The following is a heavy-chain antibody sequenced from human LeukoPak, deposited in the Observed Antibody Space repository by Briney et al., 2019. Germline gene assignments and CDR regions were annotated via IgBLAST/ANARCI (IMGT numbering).Heavy chain of an antibody. D-gene: IGHD3-3*01. CDR1: GFTFSSYA. CDR2: ISGSGGST. V-gene: IGHV3-23*01. CDR3: AKADLTLAYYDFWSGYCPFDY. J-gene: IGHJ4*02. Sequence: GGSLRLSCAASGFTFSSYAMSWVRQAPGKGLEWVSAISGSGGSTYYADSVKGRFTISRDNSKNTLYLQMNSLRAEDTAVYYCAKADLTLAYYDFWSGYCPFDYWGQGTLVTVSS.